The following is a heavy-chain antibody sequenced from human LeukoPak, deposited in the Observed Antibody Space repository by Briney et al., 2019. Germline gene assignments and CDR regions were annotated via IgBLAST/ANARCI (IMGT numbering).Heavy chain of an antibody. Sequence: GGSLRLSCTASGFIFSGSWMAWIRQAPGKGLEWVAIIKRDGSEKYYVDSMKGRFTISRDNAKNSLFLQMNSLRAEDTAIYYCTTDTWYSAGHWGQGTLVTVSS. D-gene: IGHD2-15*01. CDR2: IKRDGSEK. V-gene: IGHV3-7*03. CDR1: GFIFSGSW. J-gene: IGHJ4*02. CDR3: TTDTWYSAGH.